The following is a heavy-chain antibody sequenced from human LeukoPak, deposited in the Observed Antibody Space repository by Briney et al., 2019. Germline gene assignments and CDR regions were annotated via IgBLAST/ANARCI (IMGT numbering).Heavy chain of an antibody. J-gene: IGHJ4*02. CDR1: RFTFSSYS. CDR2: ISSSSSTI. CDR3: ARAPPGWYSLEYYFDY. Sequence: PGGSLRLSCAASRFTFSSYSMNWVRQAPGKGLEWVSYISSSSSTIYYADSVKGRFTISRDNAKNSLYLQMNSLRAEDTAVYYCARAPPGWYSLEYYFDYWGQGTLVTVSS. D-gene: IGHD6-13*01. V-gene: IGHV3-48*01.